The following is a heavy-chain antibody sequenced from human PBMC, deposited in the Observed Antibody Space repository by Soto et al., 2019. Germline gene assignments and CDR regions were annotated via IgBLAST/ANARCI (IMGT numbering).Heavy chain of an antibody. Sequence: PGGSLRLSCAASGFTFSSYGMHWVRQAPGKGLEWVAVIWYDGSNKYYADSVKGRFTISRDNSKNTLYLQMNSLRTEDTAVYYCARDSPSIAAAGTVALGYYFDYWGQGTLVTVSS. J-gene: IGHJ4*02. CDR3: ARDSPSIAAAGTVALGYYFDY. D-gene: IGHD6-13*01. CDR2: IWYDGSNK. CDR1: GFTFSSYG. V-gene: IGHV3-33*01.